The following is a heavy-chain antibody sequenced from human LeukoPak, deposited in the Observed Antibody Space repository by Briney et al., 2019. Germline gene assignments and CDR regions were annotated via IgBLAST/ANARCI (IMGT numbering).Heavy chain of an antibody. CDR1: GYTFTGYY. D-gene: IGHD3-9*01. Sequence: ASVKVSCKASGYTFTGYYMHWVRQAPGQGPEWMGWINPNRGGTNYAQKFQGRVTMTRDTSISTGYMELSRLRSDDTAVYYCARGFLTGYVADYWGQGTLVTVSS. CDR3: ARGFLTGYVADY. V-gene: IGHV1-2*02. CDR2: INPNRGGT. J-gene: IGHJ4*02.